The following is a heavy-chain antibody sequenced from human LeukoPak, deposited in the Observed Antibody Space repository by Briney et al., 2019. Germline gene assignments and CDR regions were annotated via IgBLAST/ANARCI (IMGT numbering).Heavy chain of an antibody. Sequence: SETLSLTCTVSGGPISSSSYYWGWIRQPPGKGLEWIGSIYYSGSTYYNPSLKSRVTISVDTSKNQFSLKLSSVTAADTAVYYCARGVSLGYYFDYWGQGTLVTVSS. CDR3: ARGVSLGYYFDY. CDR2: IYYSGST. J-gene: IGHJ4*02. V-gene: IGHV4-39*07. D-gene: IGHD6-13*01. CDR1: GGPISSSSYY.